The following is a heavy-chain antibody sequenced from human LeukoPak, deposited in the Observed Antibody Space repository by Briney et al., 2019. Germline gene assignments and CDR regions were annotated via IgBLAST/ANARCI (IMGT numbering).Heavy chain of an antibody. CDR1: GFIFDDYG. CDR3: ARRADFDP. CDR2: INWNGGSI. V-gene: IGHV3-20*04. J-gene: IGHJ5*02. Sequence: GGSLRLSCAASGFIFDDYGMSWVRQAPGKGLQWVSGINWNGGSINYADSVKGRFTISRDNAKNSLYLQMNSLRAEDTAVYYCARRADFDPWGQGTLVTVSS.